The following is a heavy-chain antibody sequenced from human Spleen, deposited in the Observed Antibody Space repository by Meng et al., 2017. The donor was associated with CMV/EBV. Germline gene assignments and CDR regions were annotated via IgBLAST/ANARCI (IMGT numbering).Heavy chain of an antibody. Sequence: GESLKISCKASGYTFTGYYMHWVRQAPGQGLEWMGWINPNSGGTNYAQKFQGRVTMTRDTSISTAYMELSRLRSDDTAVYYCARDIHGSQVEGYWGQGTLVTVSS. CDR2: INPNSGGT. CDR3: ARDIHGSQVEGY. CDR1: GYTFTGYY. J-gene: IGHJ4*02. V-gene: IGHV1-2*02. D-gene: IGHD5-24*01.